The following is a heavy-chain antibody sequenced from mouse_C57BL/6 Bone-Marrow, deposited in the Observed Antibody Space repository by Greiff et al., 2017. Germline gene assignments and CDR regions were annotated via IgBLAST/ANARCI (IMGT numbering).Heavy chain of an antibody. Sequence: LQQSGPELVKPGASVKISCKASGYTFTDYYMNWVKQSHGKSLEWIGDINPNNGGTSYNQKFKGKATLTVDKSSSTAYMELRSLTSEDSAVYYCASVAYYYGSREVDYWGQGTTLTVSS. CDR3: ASVAYYYGSREVDY. D-gene: IGHD1-1*01. V-gene: IGHV1-26*01. J-gene: IGHJ2*01. CDR1: GYTFTDYY. CDR2: INPNNGGT.